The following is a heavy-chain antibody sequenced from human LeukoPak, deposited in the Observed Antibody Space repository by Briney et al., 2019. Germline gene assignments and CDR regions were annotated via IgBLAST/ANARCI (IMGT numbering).Heavy chain of an antibody. Sequence: ASVKVSCKASGYTFTSYAMHWVRQAPGQGLEWMGWISAYNGNTNYAQKLQGRVTMTTDTSTSTAYMELRSLRSDDTAVYYCARVDPITIFGVVITPPFDYWGQGTLVTVSS. J-gene: IGHJ4*02. CDR3: ARVDPITIFGVVITPPFDY. CDR1: GYTFTSYA. CDR2: ISAYNGNT. V-gene: IGHV1-18*04. D-gene: IGHD3-3*01.